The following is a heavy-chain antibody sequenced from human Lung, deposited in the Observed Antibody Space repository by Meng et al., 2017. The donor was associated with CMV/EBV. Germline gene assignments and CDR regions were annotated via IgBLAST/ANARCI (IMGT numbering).Heavy chain of an antibody. CDR1: GFTFRTTW. V-gene: IGHV3-15*01. J-gene: IGHJ4*02. CDR3: TTGFGTAEAF. D-gene: IGHD1-1*01. CDR2: IKSRNDGGTA. Sequence: SCAASGFTFRTTWMSWVRQAPGKGLDWVGRIKSRNDGGTADHGTPVKGRFTISRDDSKDTLYLQMNSLKVEDTANYYCTTGFGTAEAFWGQGTLVTVSS.